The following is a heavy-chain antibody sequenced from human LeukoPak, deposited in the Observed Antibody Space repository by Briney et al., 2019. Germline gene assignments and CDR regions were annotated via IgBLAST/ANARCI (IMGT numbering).Heavy chain of an antibody. CDR1: GGSISNGNYY. CDR2: IYSSDST. Sequence: SSETLSLTCTVSGGSISNGNYYWSWIRQPVGKGLEWIGRIYSSDSTNYNPSLESRVTISVDTSKNQFSLKLSSVTAADTAVYYCARTADFWGGQRVDYWGQGTLVTVSS. D-gene: IGHD3-3*01. J-gene: IGHJ4*02. V-gene: IGHV4-61*02. CDR3: ARTADFWGGQRVDY.